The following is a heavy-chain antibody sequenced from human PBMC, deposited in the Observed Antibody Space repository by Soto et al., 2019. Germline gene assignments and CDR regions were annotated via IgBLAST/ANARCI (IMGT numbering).Heavy chain of an antibody. CDR3: ARSQDYGRQGHDY. CDR1: GGSISSSSYY. Sequence: SETLSLTCTVSGGSISSSSYYWGWIRQPPGKGLEWIGSIYYSGSTYYNPSLKSRVTISVDTSKNQFSLKLSSVTAADTAVYYCARSQDYGRQGHDYWGHGTLVTVSS. V-gene: IGHV4-39*01. J-gene: IGHJ4*01. CDR2: IYYSGST. D-gene: IGHD4-17*01.